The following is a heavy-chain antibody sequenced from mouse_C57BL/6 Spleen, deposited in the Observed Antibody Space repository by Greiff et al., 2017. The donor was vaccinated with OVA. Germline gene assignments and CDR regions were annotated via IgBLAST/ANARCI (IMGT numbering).Heavy chain of an antibody. J-gene: IGHJ2*01. CDR3: TRITTSD. Sequence: VQLQQSGAGLVRPGASVTLSCTASGYTFTDYEMHWVKQTPVHGLEWIGAIGPEAGGTAYNQKFKGKAILTADKSSSTAYMELRSLTSEDSAVYYCTRITTSDWGQGTTLTVSS. CDR2: IGPEAGGT. CDR1: GYTFTDYE. V-gene: IGHV1-15*01. D-gene: IGHD1-1*01.